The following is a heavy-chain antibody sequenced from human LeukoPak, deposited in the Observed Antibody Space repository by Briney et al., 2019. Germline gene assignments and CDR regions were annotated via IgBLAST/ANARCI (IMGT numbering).Heavy chain of an antibody. Sequence: GGSLRLSCAASGFTFSSYAMSWVRQAPGKGLEWVSSISGSGGDTYYGDSVKGRFTISRDNSKNTLYLQVNSLRAEDTAVFYCAKGRISGDAGLDYWGQRTLVTVSS. CDR2: ISGSGGDT. CDR3: AKGRISGDAGLDY. J-gene: IGHJ4*02. V-gene: IGHV3-23*01. D-gene: IGHD6-13*01. CDR1: GFTFSSYA.